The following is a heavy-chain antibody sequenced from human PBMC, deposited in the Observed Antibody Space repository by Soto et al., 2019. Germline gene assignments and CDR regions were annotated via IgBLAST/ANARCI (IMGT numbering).Heavy chain of an antibody. J-gene: IGHJ4*02. CDR3: ARAGGSVDTAMVSPETYYFDY. CDR2: IIPIFGTA. CDR1: GGTFSSYA. V-gene: IGHV1-69*13. Sequence: GASVKVSCKASGGTFSSYAISWVRQAPGQGLEWMGGIIPIFGTANYAQKFQGRVTITADESTSTAYMELSSLRSEDTAVYYCARAGGSVDTAMVSPETYYFDYWGQGTLVTV. D-gene: IGHD5-18*01.